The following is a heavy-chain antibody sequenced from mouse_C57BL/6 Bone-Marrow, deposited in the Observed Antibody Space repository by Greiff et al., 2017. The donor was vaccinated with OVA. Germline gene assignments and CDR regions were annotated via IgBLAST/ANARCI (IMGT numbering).Heavy chain of an antibody. J-gene: IGHJ1*03. Sequence: QVTLKVSGPGILQPSQTLSLTCSFSGFSLSTFGMGVGWIRQPSGKGLEWLARIWWDDDKYYNPALKSRLTISKDTSKNQVFLKIANVDTADTATYYCARRETTVVLRSHWYFDVWGTGTTVTVSS. CDR2: IWWDDDK. D-gene: IGHD1-1*01. CDR3: ARRETTVVLRSHWYFDV. CDR1: GFSLSTFGMG. V-gene: IGHV8-8*01.